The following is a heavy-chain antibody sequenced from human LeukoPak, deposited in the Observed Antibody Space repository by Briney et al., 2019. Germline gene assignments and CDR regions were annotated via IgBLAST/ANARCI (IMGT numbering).Heavy chain of an antibody. J-gene: IGHJ4*02. V-gene: IGHV3-7*01. D-gene: IGHD3-9*01. Sequence: PGGSLRLSCAASGFTFSSYWMSWVRQAPGKGLEWVANIKQDGSEKYYVDSVKGRFTISRDNAKNSLYLQMNSLRAEDTAVYYCARVDYDVSTGYQNYFEFWGQGTLVTVSS. CDR1: GFTFSSYW. CDR3: ARVDYDVSTGYQNYFEF. CDR2: IKQDGSEK.